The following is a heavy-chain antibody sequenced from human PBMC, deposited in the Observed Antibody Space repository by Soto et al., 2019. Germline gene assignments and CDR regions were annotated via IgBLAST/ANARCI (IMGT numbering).Heavy chain of an antibody. Sequence: PSETLSLTCTVSGGSISSGGYYWSWIRQHPGKGLEWIGYIYYSGSTYYNPSLKSRVTISVDTSKNQFSLKLSSVTAADTAVYYCASDSRDYYGMDVWGQGTTVTVSS. J-gene: IGHJ6*02. V-gene: IGHV4-31*03. CDR3: ASDSRDYYGMDV. CDR2: IYYSGST. CDR1: GGSISSGGYY.